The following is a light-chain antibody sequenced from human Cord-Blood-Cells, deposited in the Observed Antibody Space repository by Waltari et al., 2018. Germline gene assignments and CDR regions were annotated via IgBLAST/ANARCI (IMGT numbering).Light chain of an antibody. J-gene: IGLJ3*02. Sequence: QSALTQPASVSGSPGQSITISCTGTSSDVGGYNYVSWYQQHPGKAPKLMVYDVSKRPCGLSNQFAGSKSGDRASRTIAGRQAEDEAEYYCSSYTSSSTWVFGGGTKLAVL. CDR3: SSYTSSSTWV. CDR1: SSDVGGYNY. CDR2: DVS. V-gene: IGLV2-14*01.